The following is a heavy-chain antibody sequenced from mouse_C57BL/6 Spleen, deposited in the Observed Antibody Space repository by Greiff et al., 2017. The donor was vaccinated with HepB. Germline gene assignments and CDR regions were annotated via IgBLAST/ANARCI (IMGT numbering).Heavy chain of an antibody. D-gene: IGHD2-4*01. Sequence: QVQLQQPGAELVRPGSSVKLSCKASGYTFTSHWMDWVKQRPGQGLEWIGNIYPSDSETHYNQKFKDKATLTVDKYSSTAYMQLSSLTSEDSAVYYCARLRDYDGFDYWGQGTTLTVSS. CDR2: IYPSDSET. V-gene: IGHV1-61*01. CDR1: GYTFTSHW. J-gene: IGHJ2*01. CDR3: ARLRDYDGFDY.